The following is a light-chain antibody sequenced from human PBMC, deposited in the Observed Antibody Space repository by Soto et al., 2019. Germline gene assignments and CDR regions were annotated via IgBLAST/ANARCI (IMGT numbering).Light chain of an antibody. CDR3: PQSYNGTLIS. CDR1: QSVSSN. Sequence: TQSPATLSGSAPDIATVSFRASQSVSSNYVTWYQQKPGQAPRLLIYRASTRATDIQARFSGSGSGTEFTLTISNLQSEDSAIYYYPQSYNGTLISLGGGTKVAIK. J-gene: IGKJ4*01. CDR2: RAS. V-gene: IGKV3-15*01.